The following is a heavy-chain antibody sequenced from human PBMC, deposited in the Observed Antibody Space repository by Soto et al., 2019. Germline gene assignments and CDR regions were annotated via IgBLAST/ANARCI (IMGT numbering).Heavy chain of an antibody. CDR3: ARQGGYSYGHDY. D-gene: IGHD5-18*01. CDR1: GFTFSDYY. Sequence: QVQLVESGGGLVKPGGSLRLSCAASGFTFSDYYMSWIRQPPGKGLEWLSYITSSGSYTNYADSVKGRFTISRDNAKNSLYLQMNSLRAEDTAVYYCARQGGYSYGHDYWGQGTLVTVSS. V-gene: IGHV3-11*06. CDR2: ITSSGSYT. J-gene: IGHJ4*02.